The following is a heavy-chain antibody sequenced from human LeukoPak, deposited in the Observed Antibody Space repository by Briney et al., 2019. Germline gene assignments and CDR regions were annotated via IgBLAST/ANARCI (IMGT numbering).Heavy chain of an antibody. CDR2: ISYDGSNK. Sequence: GGSLRLSCAASGFTFSSYGMHWVRQAPGKGLEWVAVISYDGSNKYYADSVKGRFTISRDNSKNTLYLQMNSLRAEDTAVYYCAKDSVTYGDYARHYYYGMDVWGQGTTVTVSS. CDR1: GFTFSSYG. CDR3: AKDSVTYGDYARHYYYGMDV. D-gene: IGHD4-17*01. J-gene: IGHJ6*02. V-gene: IGHV3-30*18.